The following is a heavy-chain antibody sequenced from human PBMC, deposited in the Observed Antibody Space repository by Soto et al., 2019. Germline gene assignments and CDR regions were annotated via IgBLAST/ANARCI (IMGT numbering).Heavy chain of an antibody. CDR3: AAPYGDYDTEYFQH. Sequence: SETLSLTCTVSGGSISSGDYYWSWIRQPPGKGLEWIGYIYYSGSTYYNPSLKSRVTISVDTSKNQFSLELSSVTAADTAVYYCAAPYGDYDTEYFQHWGQGTLVTVSS. D-gene: IGHD4-17*01. J-gene: IGHJ1*01. CDR1: GGSISSGDYY. CDR2: IYYSGST. V-gene: IGHV4-30-4*01.